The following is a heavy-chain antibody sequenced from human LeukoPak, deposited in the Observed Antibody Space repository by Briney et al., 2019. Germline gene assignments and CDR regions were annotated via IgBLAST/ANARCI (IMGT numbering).Heavy chain of an antibody. CDR1: GDSISSYY. CDR2: IYTSGTT. Sequence: SETLSLTCTVSGDSISSYYWSWIRQPAGKEMEWIGRIYTSGTTNYSPSLKSRVTMSVDTSKNQFSLKLSSVTAADTAVYYCASIPLPQLAHYYYYYMDVWGKGTTVTVSS. D-gene: IGHD6-13*01. J-gene: IGHJ6*03. CDR3: ASIPLPQLAHYYYYYMDV. V-gene: IGHV4-4*07.